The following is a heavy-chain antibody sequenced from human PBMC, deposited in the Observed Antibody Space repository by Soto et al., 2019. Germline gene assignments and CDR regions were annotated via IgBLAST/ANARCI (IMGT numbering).Heavy chain of an antibody. CDR3: ARVGNLRWSDP. CDR1: GGSMSSGGSS. Sequence: SETLSLTCAVSGGSMSSGGSSWSWIRQPPGKGLEWIGYIYNSGSTFYNPSLRGRVTMSVDISNNRLSLNLTSVTAADTAVYYCARVGNLRWSDPWGQGTLVTVS. J-gene: IGHJ5*02. CDR2: IYNSGST. V-gene: IGHV4-30-2*01. D-gene: IGHD2-15*01.